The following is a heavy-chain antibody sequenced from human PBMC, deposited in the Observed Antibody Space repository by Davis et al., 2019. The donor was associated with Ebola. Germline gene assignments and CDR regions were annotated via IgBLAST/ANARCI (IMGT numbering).Heavy chain of an antibody. J-gene: IGHJ6*02. CDR3: AAGASGSYSRYYYYYGMDV. V-gene: IGHV1-8*01. Sequence: AASVKVSCKASGYTFTSYDINWVRQATGQGLEWIGWMNPNSGNTGYAQKFQGRVTMTRNTSISTAYMELSSLRSEDTAVYYCAAGASGSYSRYYYYYGMDVWGQGTTVTVSS. D-gene: IGHD1-26*01. CDR2: MNPNSGNT. CDR1: GYTFTSYD.